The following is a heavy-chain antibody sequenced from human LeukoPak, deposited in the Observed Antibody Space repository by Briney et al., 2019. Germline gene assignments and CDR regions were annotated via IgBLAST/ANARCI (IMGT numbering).Heavy chain of an antibody. D-gene: IGHD4-23*01. CDR2: ISGSGGST. CDR3: ARESDDYGGQGDY. V-gene: IGHV3-23*01. CDR1: GFTFSSYA. J-gene: IGHJ4*02. Sequence: GGSLILSCAASGFTFSSYAMSWVSQAPGKGLEWVSAISGSGGSTYYADSVKGRFTISRDNAKNSLYLQMNSLRAEDTAVYYCARESDDYGGQGDYWGQGTLVTVSS.